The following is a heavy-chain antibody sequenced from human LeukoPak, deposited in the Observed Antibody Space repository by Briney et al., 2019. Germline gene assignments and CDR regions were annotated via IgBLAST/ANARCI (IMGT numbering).Heavy chain of an antibody. Sequence: GGSLRLSCAASGFTFSSYSMNWVRQAPGKGLEWVSAISPSSKYIYYEDSVKGRFTISRDNAKNSLYLQMNSLRAEDTAVYYCARDGSGRERGSGWYSAMDVWGQGTTVTVSS. V-gene: IGHV3-21*01. J-gene: IGHJ6*02. CDR3: ARDGSGRERGSGWYSAMDV. CDR1: GFTFSSYS. CDR2: ISPSSKYI. D-gene: IGHD6-19*01.